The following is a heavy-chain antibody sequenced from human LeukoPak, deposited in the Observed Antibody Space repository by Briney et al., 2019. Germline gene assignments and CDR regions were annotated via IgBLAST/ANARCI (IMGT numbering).Heavy chain of an antibody. Sequence: TGGSLRLSCAASGFSFSVYWMHWVRQAPGKGPVWVSRIKTDGSITDYADSVKGRFTISRDNAKNFLYLQMNSLRAEDTAVYYCARTYYDILTGYNPYFDYWGQGILVTVSS. V-gene: IGHV3-74*01. CDR3: ARTYYDILTGYNPYFDY. CDR1: GFSFSVYW. D-gene: IGHD3-9*01. J-gene: IGHJ4*02. CDR2: IKTDGSIT.